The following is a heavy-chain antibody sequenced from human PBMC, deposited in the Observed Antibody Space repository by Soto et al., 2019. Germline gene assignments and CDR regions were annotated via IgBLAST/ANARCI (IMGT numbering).Heavy chain of an antibody. Sequence: MILSCAASGFTFSSYSVNWVRQAPGKGLEWVSSISSSSSYIYYADSVKGRFTISRDNAKNSLYLQMNSLRAEDTAVYYCARDPSGTIDYWGQGTLVT. J-gene: IGHJ4*02. CDR1: GFTFSSYS. V-gene: IGHV3-21*01. D-gene: IGHD3-3*01. CDR3: ARDPSGTIDY. CDR2: ISSSSSYI.